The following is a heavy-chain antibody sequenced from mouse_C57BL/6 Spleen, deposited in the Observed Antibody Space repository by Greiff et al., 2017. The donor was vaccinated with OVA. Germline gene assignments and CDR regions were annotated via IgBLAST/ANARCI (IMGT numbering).Heavy chain of an antibody. CDR1: GYSFTGYF. Sequence: EVQGVESGPELVKPGDSVKISCKASGYSFTGYFMNWVMQSHGKSLEWIGRINPYNGDTFYNQKFKGKATLTVDKSSSTAHMELRSLTSEDSAVYYCARNSKSFYYVDYWGQGTTLTVSS. CDR2: INPYNGDT. D-gene: IGHD2-5*01. CDR3: ARNSKSFYYVDY. V-gene: IGHV1-20*01. J-gene: IGHJ2*01.